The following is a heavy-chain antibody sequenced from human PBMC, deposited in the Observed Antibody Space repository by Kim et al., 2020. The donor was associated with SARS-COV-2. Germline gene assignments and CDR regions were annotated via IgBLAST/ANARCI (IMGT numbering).Heavy chain of an antibody. CDR3: ARDGRIQLWSAKYYFDY. J-gene: IGHJ4*02. D-gene: IGHD5-18*01. V-gene: IGHV3-30-3*01. CDR1: GFTFSSSA. CDR2: ISYDGSNK. Sequence: GGSLRLSCAASGFTFSSSAMNWVRQAPGKGLEWVAVISYDGSNKDYADSVKGRFTISRDNSKNTLYLQMNSLRAEDTAVYYCARDGRIQLWSAKYYFDYWGQGTLVTVSS.